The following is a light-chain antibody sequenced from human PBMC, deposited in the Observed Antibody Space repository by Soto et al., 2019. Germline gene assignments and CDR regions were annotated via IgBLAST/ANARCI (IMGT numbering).Light chain of an antibody. V-gene: IGLV2-14*02. CDR1: SSDVGSYNL. Sequence: QSALTQPASVSRSPGQSITISCTGTSSDVGSYNLVSWYQQHPGKVPKLMIYEVTHRPSGVSNRFSGSKSGNTASLTISGLQAEDETDYYCSSYTASNTWVFGGGTKLTVL. J-gene: IGLJ3*02. CDR2: EVT. CDR3: SSYTASNTWV.